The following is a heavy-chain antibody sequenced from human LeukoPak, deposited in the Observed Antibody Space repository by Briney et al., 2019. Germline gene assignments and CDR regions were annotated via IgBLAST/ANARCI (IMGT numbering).Heavy chain of an antibody. Sequence: GGSLRLSCAASGFTVSSNEMNWVRQTPGKGLEWVSSISGGSTYYADSRKGRFTISRDNAKNSLYLQMNSLRAEDTAVYYCARTKSYCSSTSCSQRGVDYWGQGTLVTVSS. CDR2: ISGGST. J-gene: IGHJ4*02. CDR3: ARTKSYCSSTSCSQRGVDY. V-gene: IGHV3-38-3*01. D-gene: IGHD2-2*01. CDR1: GFTVSSNE.